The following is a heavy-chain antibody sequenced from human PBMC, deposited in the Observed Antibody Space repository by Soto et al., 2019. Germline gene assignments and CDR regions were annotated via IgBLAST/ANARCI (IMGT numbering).Heavy chain of an antibody. J-gene: IGHJ5*02. Sequence: LSLTCTVSGGSISSYYWSWIRQPPGKGLEWIGYIYYSGSTNYNPSLKSRVTISVDTSKNQFSLKLSSVTAADTAVYYCARHIDYDILPAYCNWVDPWGQGTLLSVS. V-gene: IGHV4-59*08. CDR3: ARHIDYDILPAYCNWVDP. CDR1: GGSISSYY. D-gene: IGHD3-9*01. CDR2: IYYSGST.